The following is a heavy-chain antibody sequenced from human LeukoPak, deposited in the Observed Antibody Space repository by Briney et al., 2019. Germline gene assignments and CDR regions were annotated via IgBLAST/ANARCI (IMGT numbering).Heavy chain of an antibody. J-gene: IGHJ4*02. V-gene: IGHV1-46*01. CDR3: ARASDYGDQTDYFDY. Sequence: GALVKVSCKASGYTFTSYYMHWVRQAPGQGLEWMGLINPSGGSTSYAQKFQGRVTMTRDTSTSTVYMELSSLRSEDTGVYYCARASDYGDQTDYFDYWGQGTLVTVSS. D-gene: IGHD4-17*01. CDR2: INPSGGST. CDR1: GYTFTSYY.